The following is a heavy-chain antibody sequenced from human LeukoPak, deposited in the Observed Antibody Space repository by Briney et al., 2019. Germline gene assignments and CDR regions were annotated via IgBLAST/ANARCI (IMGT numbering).Heavy chain of an antibody. CDR1: GYTFTSYD. D-gene: IGHD3-3*01. J-gene: IGHJ6*02. CDR2: MNPNSGNT. CDR3: ARVSKVRFLEWLSYYYYGMDV. V-gene: IGHV1-8*01. Sequence: ASVKVSCKASGYTFTSYDINWVRQATGQGLEWMGWMNPNSGNTGYAQKFQGRVTMTRNTSISTAYMELSSLRSEDTAVYYCARVSKVRFLEWLSYYYYGMDVWGQGTTVTVSS.